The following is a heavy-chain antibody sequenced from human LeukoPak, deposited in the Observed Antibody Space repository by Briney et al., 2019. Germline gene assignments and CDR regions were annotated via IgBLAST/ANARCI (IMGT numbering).Heavy chain of an antibody. D-gene: IGHD6-19*01. Sequence: SETLSLTCTVSSGSISSYYWSWIRQPPGKGLEWIGYIYYSGSINYNPSLKSRITISVDTSKNQFSLKLSSVTAADTAVYYCARAEYSSESWFDPWGQGTLVTVSS. V-gene: IGHV4-59*01. J-gene: IGHJ5*02. CDR3: ARAEYSSESWFDP. CDR1: SGSISSYY. CDR2: IYYSGSI.